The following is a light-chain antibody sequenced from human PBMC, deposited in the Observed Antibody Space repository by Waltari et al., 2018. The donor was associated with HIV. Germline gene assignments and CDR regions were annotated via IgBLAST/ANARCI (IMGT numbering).Light chain of an antibody. J-gene: IGLJ3*02. Sequence: SYELTQPPSVSVSPGQTARITCSGDSLPKQYVYWYQQRPGRAPVLVIYKDSERPSAIPERLSGSRSGTTVTLTISGVQADDDADYYCQSADSSGSSWVFGGGTKLTV. CDR3: QSADSSGSSWV. V-gene: IGLV3-25*03. CDR2: KDS. CDR1: SLPKQY.